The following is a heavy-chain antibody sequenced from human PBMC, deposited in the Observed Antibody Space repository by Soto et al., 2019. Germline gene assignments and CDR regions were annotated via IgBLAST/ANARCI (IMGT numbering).Heavy chain of an antibody. J-gene: IGHJ4*02. D-gene: IGHD4-17*01. V-gene: IGHV3-15*01. CDR2: IKSKTDGGTT. Sequence: GGALRLSCAASGFTFSKAWMSWVRQAPGKGLEWVGRIKSKTDGGTTDYAAPVKGRFTISRDDSKNTLYLQMNSLKTEDTAVYYCTTGTDYYGDYVYFDYWGQGTLVTVSS. CDR3: TTGTDYYGDYVYFDY. CDR1: GFTFSKAW.